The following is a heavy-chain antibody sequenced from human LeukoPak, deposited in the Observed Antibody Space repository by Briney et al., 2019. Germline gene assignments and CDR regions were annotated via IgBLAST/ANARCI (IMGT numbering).Heavy chain of an antibody. CDR1: GGSISSGGYY. Sequence: SETLSLTCTVSGGSISSGGYYWNWVRQPAGKGLEWIGRLQTSGSTNYNPSLNSRVTISVDTSENQFSLELRSVTAADAAVYYCARTYCDSTTCYRFDYWGQGTLVTVSS. J-gene: IGHJ4*02. CDR3: ARTYCDSTTCYRFDY. CDR2: LQTSGST. V-gene: IGHV4-61*02. D-gene: IGHD2-2*01.